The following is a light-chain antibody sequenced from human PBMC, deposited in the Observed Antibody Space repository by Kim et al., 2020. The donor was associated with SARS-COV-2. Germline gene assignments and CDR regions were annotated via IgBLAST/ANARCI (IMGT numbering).Light chain of an antibody. V-gene: IGKV1-27*01. CDR2: AAS. J-gene: IGKJ1*01. Sequence: ASVGDRFTITCRASQDISNYLAWFQLKPGKAPKLLIYAASALQPGVPSRFSGSGSGTDFTLTVTSLQPEYVATYYCQKCDSAPWTFGQGTKVDIK. CDR3: QKCDSAPWT. CDR1: QDISNY.